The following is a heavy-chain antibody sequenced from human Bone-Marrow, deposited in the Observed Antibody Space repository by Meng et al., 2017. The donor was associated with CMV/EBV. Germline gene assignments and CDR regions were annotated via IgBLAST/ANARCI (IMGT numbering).Heavy chain of an antibody. D-gene: IGHD3-16*02. CDR1: YA. V-gene: IGHV1-2*02. CDR3: ARDPPAYYDYVWGSYRYDYFDY. Sequence: YAMHWVRQAPGQGLEWMGWINPNSGGTNYAQKFQGRVTMTRDTSISTAYMELSRLRSDDTAVYYCARDPPAYYDYVWGSYRYDYFDYWGQGTLVTVSS. CDR2: INPNSGGT. J-gene: IGHJ4*02.